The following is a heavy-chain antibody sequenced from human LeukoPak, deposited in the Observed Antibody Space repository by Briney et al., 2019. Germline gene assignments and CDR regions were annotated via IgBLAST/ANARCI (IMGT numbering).Heavy chain of an antibody. V-gene: IGHV4-34*01. CDR1: GGSFSGYY. CDR2: INHSGST. J-gene: IGHJ5*02. D-gene: IGHD4-17*01. CDR3: TRDTGTTGEVKFDP. Sequence: SETLSLTCAVYGGSFSGYYWSWIRQPPGKGLEWIGEINHSGSTNYNPSLKSRVTISVDTSKSQFSLNLMSVTAADTAVYYCTRDTGTTGEVKFDPWGQGTLVTVSS.